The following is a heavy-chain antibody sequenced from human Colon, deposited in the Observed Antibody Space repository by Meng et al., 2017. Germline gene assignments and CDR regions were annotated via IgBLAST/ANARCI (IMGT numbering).Heavy chain of an antibody. D-gene: IGHD7-27*01. CDR3: ARDHWGSGYY. V-gene: IGHV3-74*01. Sequence: GESLKISCAASGFTFSGYWMLWVCQAPGKGLVWVSRINVDGTITDYADSVKGRFTISRDNTKNTVYLQMNSLRAEDTAVYYCARDHWGSGYYWGQGTLVTVSS. CDR2: INVDGTIT. CDR1: GFTFSGYW. J-gene: IGHJ4*02.